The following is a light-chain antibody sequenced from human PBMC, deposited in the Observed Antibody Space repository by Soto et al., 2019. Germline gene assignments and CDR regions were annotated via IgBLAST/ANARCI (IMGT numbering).Light chain of an antibody. CDR1: QRVSSSY. CDR3: QQYDSYPIT. Sequence: IVLTDPPATLPLSTGEKATLTSSGSQRVSSSYLAWYQQKPGQAPRLLIYDASTRATGVPYRFSGSGSGTDFTLTISILEPEDFAVYYCQQYDSYPITFGQGTRLEIK. J-gene: IGKJ5*01. V-gene: IGKV3-20*01. CDR2: DAS.